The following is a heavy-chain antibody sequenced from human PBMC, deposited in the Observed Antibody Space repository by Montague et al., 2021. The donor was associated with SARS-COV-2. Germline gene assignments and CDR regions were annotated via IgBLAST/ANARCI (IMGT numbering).Heavy chain of an antibody. CDR2: IDPSDSYT. J-gene: IGHJ4*02. CDR3: ARHKGRSLHLDY. Sequence: QSGAEVKKPGESLRISCQGSGYNFITYWISWVRQMPGKGLEWMGXIDPSDSYTNYSPSFQGHVTISADKSFTTAYLQLSSLKASDTAVYYCARHKGRSLHLDYWGQGTLVTVSS. V-gene: IGHV5-10-1*01. D-gene: IGHD4-17*01. CDR1: GYNFITYW.